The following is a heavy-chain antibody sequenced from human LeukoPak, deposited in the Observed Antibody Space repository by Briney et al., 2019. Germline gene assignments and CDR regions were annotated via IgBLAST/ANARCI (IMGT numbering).Heavy chain of an antibody. J-gene: IGHJ4*02. CDR3: TRDRRYNSGYYFDY. CDR2: IYSGDNT. Sequence: PGGSLRLSCTVSGFSVSNNSMTWVRQAPGKGLEWVSVIYSGDNTYYADSVKGRFSRDISKNTLYLQMNSLRAEDTAVYYCTRDRRYNSGYYFDYWGQGTLVTVSS. D-gene: IGHD5-18*01. V-gene: IGHV3-66*01. CDR1: GFSVSNNS.